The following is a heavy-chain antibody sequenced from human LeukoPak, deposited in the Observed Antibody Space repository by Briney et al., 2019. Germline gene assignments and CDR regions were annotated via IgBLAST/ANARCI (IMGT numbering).Heavy chain of an antibody. V-gene: IGHV5-51*01. CDR3: ARQGVTIFGVDVFDI. CDR2: IYPGDSDT. J-gene: IGHJ3*02. D-gene: IGHD3-3*01. Sequence: GESLKISCKGSGYSFTSYWIGWVRQKPGKGLEWMGIIYPGDSDTGYSPSFQGQVTISADKSISTAYLQWSSLKASDTAMYYCARQGVTIFGVDVFDIWGQGTMVTVSS. CDR1: GYSFTSYW.